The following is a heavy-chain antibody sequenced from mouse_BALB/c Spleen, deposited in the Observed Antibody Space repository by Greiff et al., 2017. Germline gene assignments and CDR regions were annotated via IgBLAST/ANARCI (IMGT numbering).Heavy chain of an antibody. CDR3: ARDVTTVGPFAY. CDR2: IRNKANGYTT. J-gene: IGHJ3*01. CDR1: GFTFTDYY. Sequence: EVKLEESGGGLVQPGGSLRLSCATSGFTFTDYYMSWVRQPPGKALEWLGFIRNKANGYTTEYSASVKGRFTISRDNSQSILYLQMNTLRAEDSATYYCARDVTTVGPFAYWGQGTLVTVSA. D-gene: IGHD1-1*01. V-gene: IGHV7-3*02.